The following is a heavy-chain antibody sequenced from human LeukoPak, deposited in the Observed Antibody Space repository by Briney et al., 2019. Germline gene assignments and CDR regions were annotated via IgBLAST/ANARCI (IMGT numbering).Heavy chain of an antibody. D-gene: IGHD2-15*01. CDR2: IYYSGST. J-gene: IGHJ4*02. CDR1: GGSISSSSYY. Sequence: PSETLSLTCTVSGGSISSSSYYWGWIRQPPGKGLEWIGSIYYSGSTYYNPSLKSRVTISVDTSKNQFSLKLSSVTAADTAVYYCARQSRYCSGGSCYTLFDYWGQGTLVTVSS. V-gene: IGHV4-39*01. CDR3: ARQSRYCSGGSCYTLFDY.